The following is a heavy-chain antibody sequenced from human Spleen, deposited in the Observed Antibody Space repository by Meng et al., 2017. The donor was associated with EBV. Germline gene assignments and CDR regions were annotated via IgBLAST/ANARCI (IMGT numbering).Heavy chain of an antibody. Sequence: QVRLQELGPGLVKPLETLSLTCTVSGGSVSSGSYYWGWIRQPPGKGLEWIGYISYSGSTNYNPSLKSRVTISVDTSKNQFSLKLSSVTAADTAVYYCARDNGDYVSDPWGQGTLVTVSS. CDR1: GGSVSSGSYY. V-gene: IGHV4-61*01. CDR3: ARDNGDYVSDP. CDR2: ISYSGST. J-gene: IGHJ5*02. D-gene: IGHD4-17*01.